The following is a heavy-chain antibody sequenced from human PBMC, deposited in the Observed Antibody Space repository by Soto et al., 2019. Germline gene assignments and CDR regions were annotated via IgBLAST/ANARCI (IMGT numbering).Heavy chain of an antibody. CDR2: IHYSGET. CDR3: ARRPDFRDHGWFDP. D-gene: IGHD4-17*01. CDR1: GGSIISTFYY. J-gene: IGHJ5*02. Sequence: LPLTCTVSGGSIISTFYYWGWLRQPPGRGLEWIANIHYSGETHYSPSLKSRVAISVDTSKSQFSLTLDSVTAADTAVYYCARRPDFRDHGWFDPWGQGILVTVSS. V-gene: IGHV4-39*01.